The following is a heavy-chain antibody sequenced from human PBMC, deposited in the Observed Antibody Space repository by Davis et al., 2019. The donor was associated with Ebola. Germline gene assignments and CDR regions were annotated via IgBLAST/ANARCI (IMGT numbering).Heavy chain of an antibody. J-gene: IGHJ6*04. V-gene: IGHV7-4-1*02. CDR2: ININTGNP. CDR3: ARSSYTWYFSGMDV. Sequence: ASVPVSCQASRYSFTNYGMIWVRQAPGPALEWLGWININTGNPTYAQGFTGRFVFSLYTSVSTAYLQITSLKAEDTAVYYCARSSYTWYFSGMDVWGEGTTVTVSS. D-gene: IGHD2-2*01. CDR1: RYSFTNYG.